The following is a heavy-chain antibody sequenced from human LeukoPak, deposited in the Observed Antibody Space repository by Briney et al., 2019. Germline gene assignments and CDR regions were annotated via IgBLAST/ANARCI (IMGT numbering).Heavy chain of an antibody. CDR3: ARETTVSQRSPAFDI. Sequence: GGSLRLSCAASGFTFSNYAMSWVRQAPGKGLEWVSGINGNGGSTYNADSVKGRFTISRDNSKNTLYLPMNSLRAEDTAVYYCARETTVSQRSPAFDIWGQGTMVTVSS. J-gene: IGHJ3*02. CDR2: INGNGGST. V-gene: IGHV3-23*01. CDR1: GFTFSNYA. D-gene: IGHD4-17*01.